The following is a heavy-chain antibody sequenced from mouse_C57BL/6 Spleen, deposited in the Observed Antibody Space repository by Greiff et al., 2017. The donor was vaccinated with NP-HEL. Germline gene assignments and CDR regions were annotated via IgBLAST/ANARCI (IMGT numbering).Heavy chain of an antibody. D-gene: IGHD1-1*01. CDR3: ARGGHYYGSSYNAMDY. Sequence: QVQLQQPGAELVRPGSSVKLSCKASGYTFTSYWMHWVKQRPIQGLEWIGNIDPSDSETHYNQKFKDKATLTVDKSSSTAYMQLSSLTSEDSAVYYGARGGHYYGSSYNAMDYWGQGTSVTVSS. V-gene: IGHV1-52*01. J-gene: IGHJ4*01. CDR2: IDPSDSET. CDR1: GYTFTSYW.